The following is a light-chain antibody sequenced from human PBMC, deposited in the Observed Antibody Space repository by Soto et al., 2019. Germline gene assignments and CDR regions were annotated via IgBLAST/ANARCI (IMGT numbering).Light chain of an antibody. CDR3: QTWGSGIVV. J-gene: IGLJ2*01. Sequence: QSVLTQSPSASASLGASVTLTCTLSSGHSNYAIAWHQQQSEKGPRYLMKLNSDGSHSKGDGIPDRFSGSSSGAERYLTISRLQSEDEADYYCQTWGSGIVVFGGGTKVTVL. V-gene: IGLV4-69*01. CDR2: LNSDGSH. CDR1: SGHSNYA.